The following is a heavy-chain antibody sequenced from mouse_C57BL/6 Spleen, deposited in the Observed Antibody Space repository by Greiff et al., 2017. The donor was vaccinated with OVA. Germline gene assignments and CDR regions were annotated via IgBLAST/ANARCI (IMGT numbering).Heavy chain of an antibody. J-gene: IGHJ4*01. Sequence: EVQLQQSGPELVKPGASVKISCKASGYTFTDYYMNWVKQSHGKSLEWIGDINPNNGGTSYNQKFKGKATLTVDKYSSKAYMELRCLTSEDSAVYYCARRGNYYGSPYYAMDYWGQGTSVTVSS. CDR3: ARRGNYYGSPYYAMDY. D-gene: IGHD1-1*01. CDR2: INPNNGGT. CDR1: GYTFTDYY. V-gene: IGHV1-26*01.